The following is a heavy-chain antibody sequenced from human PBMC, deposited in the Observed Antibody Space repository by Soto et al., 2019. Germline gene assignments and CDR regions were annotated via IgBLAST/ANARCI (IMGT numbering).Heavy chain of an antibody. CDR3: AADSGDDSTGYGADY. Sequence: QMQLVQSGPEVKKPGTSVKVSCKASGSTFRSSAIQWVRQARGQRLEWIGWVVVGSGSTNYAPKFQERVTIRRDMAXRTSYMELSSLRSEDTALYYCAADSGDDSTGYGADYWGQGTLVTVSS. D-gene: IGHD3-22*01. CDR1: GSTFRSSA. CDR2: VVVGSGST. J-gene: IGHJ4*02. V-gene: IGHV1-58*02.